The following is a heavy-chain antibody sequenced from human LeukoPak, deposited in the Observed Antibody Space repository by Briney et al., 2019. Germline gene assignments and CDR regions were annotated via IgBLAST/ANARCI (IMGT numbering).Heavy chain of an antibody. CDR3: ARVGYDVVVPAAISIYYYMDV. CDR2: INPNSGGT. CDR1: GYTFTGYY. J-gene: IGHJ6*03. Sequence: ASVKVSCKASGYTFTGYYMHWVRQAPGQGLEWMGWINPNSGGTNYAQKFQGRVTITRNTSISTAYMELSSLRSEDTAVYYCARVGYDVVVPAAISIYYYMDVWGKGTTVTVSS. D-gene: IGHD2-2*01. V-gene: IGHV1-2*02.